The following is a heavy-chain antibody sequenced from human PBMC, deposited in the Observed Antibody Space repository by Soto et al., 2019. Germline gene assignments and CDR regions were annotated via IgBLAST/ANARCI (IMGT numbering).Heavy chain of an antibody. J-gene: IGHJ4*02. D-gene: IGHD1-1*01. CDR1: GFTFSSYS. CDR2: ISSSSSYI. CDR3: ARDNTGNFDY. V-gene: IGHV3-21*01. Sequence: PGGSLRLSCAASGFTFSSYSMNWVRQAPGKGLEWVSSISSSSSYIYYADSVKDRFTISRDNAKNSLYLQMNSLRAEDTAVYYCARDNTGNFDYWGQGTLVTVSS.